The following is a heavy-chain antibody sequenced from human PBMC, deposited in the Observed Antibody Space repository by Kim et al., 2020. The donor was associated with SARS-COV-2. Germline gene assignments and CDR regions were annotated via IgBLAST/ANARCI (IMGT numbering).Heavy chain of an antibody. J-gene: IGHJ4*02. V-gene: IGHV3-33*05. D-gene: IGHD6-13*01. CDR1: GFTFSSYG. CDR3: ARDLPLPRVTIAAAGTVY. Sequence: GGSLRLSCAASGFTFSSYGMHWVRQAPGKGLEWVAVISYDGSNKYYADSVKGRFTISRDNSKNTLYLQMNSLRAEDTAVYYCARDLPLPRVTIAAAGTVYWGQGTLVTVSS. CDR2: ISYDGSNK.